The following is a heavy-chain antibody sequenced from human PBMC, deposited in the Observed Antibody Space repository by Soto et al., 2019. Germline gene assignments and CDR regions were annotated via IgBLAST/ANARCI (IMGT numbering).Heavy chain of an antibody. CDR2: ISYDGSNK. D-gene: IGHD6-13*01. CDR3: AREAAAGTNWFDP. CDR1: GFTFSSYA. Sequence: GGSLRLSCAASGFTFSSYAMHWVRQAPGKGLEWVAVISYDGSNKYYADSVKGRFTISRDNSKNTLYLQMNSLRAEDAAVYYCAREAAAGTNWFDPWGQGXLVTVYS. J-gene: IGHJ5*02. V-gene: IGHV3-30-3*01.